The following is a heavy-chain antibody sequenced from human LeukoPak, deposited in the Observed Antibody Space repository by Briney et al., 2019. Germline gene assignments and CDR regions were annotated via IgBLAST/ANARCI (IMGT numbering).Heavy chain of an antibody. Sequence: GGSLRLSCAASGFTFSSYWMSWVRQAPGKGLEWVANIKRDGSEKYYVDSVKGRFTISRDNAKNSLYLQMNSLRAEDTAVYYCARDVPGYGDYYYYMDVWGKGTTVTVSS. CDR2: IKRDGSEK. D-gene: IGHD4-17*01. V-gene: IGHV3-7*01. CDR3: ARDVPGYGDYYYYMDV. J-gene: IGHJ6*03. CDR1: GFTFSSYW.